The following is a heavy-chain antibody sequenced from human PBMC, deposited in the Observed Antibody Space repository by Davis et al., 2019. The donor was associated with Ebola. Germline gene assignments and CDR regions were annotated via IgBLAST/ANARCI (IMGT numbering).Heavy chain of an antibody. J-gene: IGHJ6*02. D-gene: IGHD2-15*01. Sequence: MPSETLSLTCEVYGGSISGYYWNWIRQTPGKGLEWLGDINQNGLTNYNSSLKSRVTITVDPSKNQFSPRLTSVTAADTAVYHCALETRYCSGDRCTHLYGMGVWGQGTTVTVSS. CDR2: INQNGLT. CDR1: GGSISGYY. V-gene: IGHV4-34*01. CDR3: ALETRYCSGDRCTHLYGMGV.